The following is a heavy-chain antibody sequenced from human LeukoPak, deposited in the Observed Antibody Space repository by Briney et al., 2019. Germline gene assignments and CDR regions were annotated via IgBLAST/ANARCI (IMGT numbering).Heavy chain of an antibody. CDR3: AKSVIVGAPSD. CDR1: GFTFSSYA. V-gene: IGHV3-23*01. D-gene: IGHD1-26*01. Sequence: GILRLSCAASGFTFSSYAISWVRQAPGKGLEWVSAISGSDGSTFYADSVRGRFTISRDNSKNTLYLQMNSLRAEDTAIYYCAKSVIVGAPSDWGQGTLVTVSS. CDR2: ISGSDGST. J-gene: IGHJ4*02.